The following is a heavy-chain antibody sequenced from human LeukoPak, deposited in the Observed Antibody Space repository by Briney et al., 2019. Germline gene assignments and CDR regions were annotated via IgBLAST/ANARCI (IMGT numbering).Heavy chain of an antibody. Sequence: SQTLSLTCAVSGGSISSGGYSWSWIRQPPGKGLEWIGYIYHGGSTHYNPSLKSRVTISVDRPKNQFSLKLRSVTAADTAVYYCAREYYDILTGSSWFDPWGQGTLVTVSS. D-gene: IGHD3-9*01. CDR1: GGSISSGGYS. CDR2: IYHGGST. V-gene: IGHV4-30-2*01. J-gene: IGHJ5*02. CDR3: AREYYDILTGSSWFDP.